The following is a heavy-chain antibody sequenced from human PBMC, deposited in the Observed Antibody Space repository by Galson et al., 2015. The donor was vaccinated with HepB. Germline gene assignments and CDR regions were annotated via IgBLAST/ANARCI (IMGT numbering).Heavy chain of an antibody. Sequence: SLRLSCAASGFTFSSYDMSWVRQAPGKGLEWVSAISGSGGSTYYADSVKGRFTISRDNSNNTLYLQMYRLRAEDTAIYYCAELSPWNYVYYWGQGTLVTVSS. D-gene: IGHD1-7*01. CDR3: AELSPWNYVYY. CDR1: GFTFSSYD. J-gene: IGHJ4*02. CDR2: ISGSGGST. V-gene: IGHV3-23*01.